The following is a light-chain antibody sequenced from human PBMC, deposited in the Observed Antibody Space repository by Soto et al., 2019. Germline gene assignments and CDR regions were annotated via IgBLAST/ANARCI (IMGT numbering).Light chain of an antibody. Sequence: SYELTQPLSVSVALGQTARITCGGNNIGSKNVHWYQQKPGQAPVLVIYRDSNRPSGIPERFSGSNTGNTATLTNSRAQAGDEADYYCQVWDSSTARVLGGGTKITVL. V-gene: IGLV3-9*01. CDR2: RDS. CDR1: NIGSKN. J-gene: IGLJ3*02. CDR3: QVWDSSTARV.